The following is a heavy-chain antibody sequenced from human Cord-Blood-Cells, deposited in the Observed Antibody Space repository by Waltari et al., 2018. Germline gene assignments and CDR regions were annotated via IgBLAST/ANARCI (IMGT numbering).Heavy chain of an antibody. V-gene: IGHV4-4*07. CDR2: IYTSGST. J-gene: IGHJ4*02. CDR1: GGSISSYY. D-gene: IGHD6-6*01. CDR3: AREGVAARLYYFDY. Sequence: QVQLQESGPGLVKPSETLSLTCTVSGGSISSYYWSWLRQPAGKGLEWSGRIYTSGSTNYNPSLKSRVTMSVDTSKNQFSLKLSSGTAADTAVYYCAREGVAARLYYFDYWGQGILVTVSS.